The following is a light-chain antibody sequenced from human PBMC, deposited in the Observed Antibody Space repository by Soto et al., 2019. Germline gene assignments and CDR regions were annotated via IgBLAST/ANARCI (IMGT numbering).Light chain of an antibody. Sequence: EIVLTQSPGTLSLSPGERATLSCRASQTISSTLLAWYRQRPGQAPRLLIYGASSRATGIPDRFSGSGSGTDFTLTISRLEPEDFAVYYCQQFGLSPTFGGGTKVEIK. V-gene: IGKV3-20*01. CDR1: QTISSTL. CDR3: QQFGLSPT. J-gene: IGKJ4*01. CDR2: GAS.